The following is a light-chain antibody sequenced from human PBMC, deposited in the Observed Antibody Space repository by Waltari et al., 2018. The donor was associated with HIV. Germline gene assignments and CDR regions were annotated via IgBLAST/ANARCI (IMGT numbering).Light chain of an antibody. CDR2: DDS. J-gene: IGLJ2*01. CDR3: QVWDSSSDVV. CDR1: NIGSKS. V-gene: IGLV3-21*02. Sequence: SYVLTQPPSVSEAPGQTARFTCGGNNIGSKSVHWYQQKPGQAPLLVLFDDSDRPSGIPERFSGSNSGNTATLTISRVEAGDEADYYCQVWDSSSDVVFGGGTKLTVL.